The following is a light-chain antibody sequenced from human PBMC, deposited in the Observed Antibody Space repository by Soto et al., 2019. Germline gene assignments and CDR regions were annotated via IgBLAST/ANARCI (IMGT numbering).Light chain of an antibody. V-gene: IGKV3-15*01. Sequence: EIVMTQSLATLSVSPGERATLSCRASQSVSSNLAWYQQKPGQAPRLPIYGASTRATGIPARFSGSGSETEFTLTVSGLQSEDFAVYYGQHYNNWPFPSWTFGQGTKVKSN. CDR2: GAS. J-gene: IGKJ1*01. CDR3: QHYNNWPFPSWT. CDR1: QSVSSN.